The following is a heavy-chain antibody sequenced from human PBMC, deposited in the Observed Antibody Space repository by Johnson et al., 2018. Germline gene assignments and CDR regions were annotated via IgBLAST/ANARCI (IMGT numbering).Heavy chain of an antibody. CDR2: IIPIFGTA. D-gene: IGHD3-10*01. J-gene: IGHJ6*02. Sequence: QVQLVQSGAEVKKPGSSVKVSCKASGGTFSSYAISWVRQAPGPGLEWMGGIIPIFGTANYAQKFQGRVTITADESTSTAYMELGSLRAEDTAVYYCARVWGSGSYYVTYYYYGMDVWGQGTTVTVSS. CDR1: GGTFSSYA. V-gene: IGHV1-69*12. CDR3: ARVWGSGSYYVTYYYYGMDV.